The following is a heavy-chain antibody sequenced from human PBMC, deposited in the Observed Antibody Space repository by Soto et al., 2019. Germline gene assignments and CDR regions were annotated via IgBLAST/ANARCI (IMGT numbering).Heavy chain of an antibody. Sequence: GGSLRLSCVASEFTFSSYKMNRVRQAPGKGLEWVSYISSSGTTIYYTDSVKGRFTISRDNAKKSLYLQMNSLRAEDTAVYYCVRFGGAAAGPGDYWGQGTLVTVSS. D-gene: IGHD6-13*01. CDR3: VRFGGAAAGPGDY. CDR2: ISSSGTTI. CDR1: EFTFSSYK. V-gene: IGHV3-48*03. J-gene: IGHJ4*02.